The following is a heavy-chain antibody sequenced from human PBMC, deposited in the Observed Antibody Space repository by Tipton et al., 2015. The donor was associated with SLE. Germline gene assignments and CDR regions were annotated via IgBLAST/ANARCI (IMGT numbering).Heavy chain of an antibody. CDR1: GFTFSSTW. D-gene: IGHD5/OR15-5a*01. Sequence: SLRLSCAASGFTFSSTWMHWVRQAPGKGLVWVSRINSDGSSTSYTDSVKGRFTISRDNAKNSLYLQMNSLRAEDTAVYYCAGVSRDAFEIWGQGTMVTVSS. CDR2: INSDGSST. V-gene: IGHV3-74*01. J-gene: IGHJ3*02. CDR3: AGVSRDAFEI.